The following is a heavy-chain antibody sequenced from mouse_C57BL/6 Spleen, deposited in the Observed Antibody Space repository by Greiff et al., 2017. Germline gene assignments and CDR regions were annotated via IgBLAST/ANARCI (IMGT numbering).Heavy chain of an antibody. CDR1: GYTFTSYW. D-gene: IGHD2-4*01. V-gene: IGHV1-72*01. CDR3: ARSGDYGVGGYAMDY. Sequence: QVQLQQPGAELVKPGASVKLSCKASGYTFTSYWMHWVKQRPGRGLEWIGRIDPNSGGTKYNEKFTSKATLTVDKPSSTAYMPLSSLTSEDSAVYYCARSGDYGVGGYAMDYWGQGTSVTVSS. J-gene: IGHJ4*01. CDR2: IDPNSGGT.